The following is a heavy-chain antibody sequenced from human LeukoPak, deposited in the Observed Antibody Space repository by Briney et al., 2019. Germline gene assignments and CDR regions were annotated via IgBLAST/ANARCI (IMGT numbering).Heavy chain of an antibody. D-gene: IGHD3-9*01. CDR1: GFTFSSYE. J-gene: IGHJ6*03. CDR2: ISRSGSTI. V-gene: IGHV3-48*03. CDR3: ARGNILTGYPLDYYYMDV. Sequence: PGGSLRLSCAASGFTFSSYEMNWVRQAPGKGLEWVSYISRSGSTIYYADSVKGRFTISRDNANNSLYLQMNSLRAEDTAVYYCARGNILTGYPLDYYYMDVWGKGTTVTISS.